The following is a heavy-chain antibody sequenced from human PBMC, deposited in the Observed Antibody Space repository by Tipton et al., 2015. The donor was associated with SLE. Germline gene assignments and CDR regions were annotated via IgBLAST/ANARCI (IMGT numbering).Heavy chain of an antibody. CDR1: GGSISSGGYY. CDR3: ARNYDSATDYSEDWFDP. CDR2: ISYSGST. V-gene: IGHV4-31*03. Sequence: TLSLTCTVSGGSISSGGYYWSWIRQSPGKGLEWIGYISYSGSTNYNPSLKSRVTVSIDASNNQFSLRLSSVTAADTAVYYCARNYDSATDYSEDWFDPWGQGSLVTVSS. D-gene: IGHD3-22*01. J-gene: IGHJ5*02.